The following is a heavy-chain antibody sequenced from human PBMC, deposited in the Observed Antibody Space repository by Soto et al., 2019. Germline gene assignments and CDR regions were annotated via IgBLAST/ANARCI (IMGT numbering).Heavy chain of an antibody. Sequence: GGSLRLSCAASGFSFRSYAMHWVRQAPGKGLEWVALISYDGSNKYYADSVKGRFTISRDTSKNTLYLQMNSLRAEDTAMYYCARDPLWGTAMVLWYFDLWGRGTLVTVSS. CDR1: GFSFRSYA. CDR2: ISYDGSNK. CDR3: ARDPLWGTAMVLWYFDL. D-gene: IGHD5-18*01. J-gene: IGHJ2*01. V-gene: IGHV3-30-3*01.